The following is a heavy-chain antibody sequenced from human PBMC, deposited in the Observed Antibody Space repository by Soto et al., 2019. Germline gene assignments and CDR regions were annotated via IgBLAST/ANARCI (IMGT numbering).Heavy chain of an antibody. CDR1: GFTFSIYW. CDR3: TRVGGSVSGMDG. CDR2: IDNAGSSA. Sequence: EVQLVESGGGLVQPGGSLRLSCAASGFTFSIYWRHWVRQAPGKGPVWVSRIDNAGSSARYADSVKGRFTISRDNAKNTVYLQMNSLRAEDTAVYYCTRVGGSVSGMDGWGQGTTVTVSS. V-gene: IGHV3-74*01. J-gene: IGHJ6*02. D-gene: IGHD1-26*01.